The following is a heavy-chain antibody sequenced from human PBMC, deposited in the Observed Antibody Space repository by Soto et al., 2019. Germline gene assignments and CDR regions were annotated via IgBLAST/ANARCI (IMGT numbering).Heavy chain of an antibody. Sequence: GGSLRLSCAASGFTFSGYWMSWVRQVPGIGLEWVANIKRDGSEKYYGASVKGRFTISRDNAKNSLYLQTNSLRAEDTAVYYCASQTPKYYFDYWGQGTLVTVSS. CDR1: GFTFSGYW. V-gene: IGHV3-7*05. CDR2: IKRDGSEK. J-gene: IGHJ4*02. CDR3: ASQTPKYYFDY.